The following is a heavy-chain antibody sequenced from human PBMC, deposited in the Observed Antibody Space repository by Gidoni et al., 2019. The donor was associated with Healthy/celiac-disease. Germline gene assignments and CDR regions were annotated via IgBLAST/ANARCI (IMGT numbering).Heavy chain of an antibody. D-gene: IGHD6-19*01. J-gene: IGHJ4*02. Sequence: EVQLVESGGGLIQPGGSLRLSCAASGFTVSSNYMSWVRQAPGKGLEWVSVIYSGGSTYYADSVKGRFTISRDNSKNTLYLQMNSLRAEDTAVYYCARLGGKYSSGWMGYWGQGTLVTVSS. V-gene: IGHV3-53*01. CDR2: IYSGGST. CDR1: GFTVSSNY. CDR3: ARLGGKYSSGWMGY.